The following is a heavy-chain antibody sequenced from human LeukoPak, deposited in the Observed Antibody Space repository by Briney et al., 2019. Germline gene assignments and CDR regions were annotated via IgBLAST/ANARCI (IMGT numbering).Heavy chain of an antibody. V-gene: IGHV1-2*02. D-gene: IGHD1-7*01. CDR3: ARVGPLTGTTDWLDP. Sequence: SVKVSCKASGYTFTVYYMHWVRQAPGQGLEWVGWINPNSGGTNYAQKFQGRVTMNRDTSISQAYMELSRLRSDDTAVYYCARVGPLTGTTDWLDPWGQGTLVTVSS. CDR1: GYTFTVYY. CDR2: INPNSGGT. J-gene: IGHJ5*02.